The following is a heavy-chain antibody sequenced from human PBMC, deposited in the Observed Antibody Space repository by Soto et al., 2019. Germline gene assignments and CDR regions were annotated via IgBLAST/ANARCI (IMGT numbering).Heavy chain of an antibody. CDR3: ATLADKNGFDV. D-gene: IGHD3-9*01. CDR2: IWYDGSQK. J-gene: IGHJ3*01. CDR1: GFTFSSYG. Sequence: GGSLRLSCAASGFTFSSYGMQWVRLAPGKGLEWVAVIWYDGSQKYYVDSVKGRFIVSRDNSKNTLYLQMDSLRGDDTAIYYCATLADKNGFDVWGQGTVVTVSS. V-gene: IGHV3-33*03.